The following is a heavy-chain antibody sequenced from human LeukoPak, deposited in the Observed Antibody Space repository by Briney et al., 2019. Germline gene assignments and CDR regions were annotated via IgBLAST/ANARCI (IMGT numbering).Heavy chain of an antibody. V-gene: IGHV4-34*01. CDR2: INHSGST. D-gene: IGHD3-22*01. J-gene: IGHJ4*02. CDR3: ARGGYYYDSSGYYWDY. CDR1: GGSFSGYY. Sequence: SETLSLTCAVYGGSFSGYYWSWIRQPPGKGLEWIGEINHSGSTNYNPSLKSRVTMSVDTSKNQFSLKLSSVTAADTAVYYCARGGYYYDSSGYYWDYWGQGTLVTVSS.